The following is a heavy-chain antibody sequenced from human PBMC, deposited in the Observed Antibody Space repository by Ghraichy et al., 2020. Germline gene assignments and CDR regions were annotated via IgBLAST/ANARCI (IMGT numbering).Heavy chain of an antibody. D-gene: IGHD5-24*01. Sequence: GGSLRLSCTASGFTFGDYAMSWVRQAPGKGLEWVGFIRSKAYGGTTEYAASVKGRVTISRDDSKSIAYLQMNSLKTEDTAVYYCTRDSRDGYNWDHYWGQGTLVTVSS. CDR1: GFTFGDYA. V-gene: IGHV3-49*04. J-gene: IGHJ4*02. CDR2: IRSKAYGGTT. CDR3: TRDSRDGYNWDHY.